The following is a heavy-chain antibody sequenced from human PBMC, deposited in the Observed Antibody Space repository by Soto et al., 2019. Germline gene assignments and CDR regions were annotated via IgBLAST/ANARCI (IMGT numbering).Heavy chain of an antibody. CDR2: IDLDIGDT. D-gene: IGHD2-8*02. J-gene: IGHJ4*02. V-gene: IGHV1-2*02. CDR1: GHTFTGHH. Sequence: QVQMVQSGAEVKKPGASVKVSWKASGHTFTGHHMHWVRQAPGQGLEWRGLIDLDIGDTKYAQNFQGTVTSNSDTSITTASMELRGLRSDDTPVYYCALEPTGTAGFDYWGQGTLVTVSS. CDR3: ALEPTGTAGFDY.